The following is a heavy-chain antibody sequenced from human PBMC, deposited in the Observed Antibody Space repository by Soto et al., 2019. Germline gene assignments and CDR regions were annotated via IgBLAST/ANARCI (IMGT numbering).Heavy chain of an antibody. J-gene: IGHJ5*02. Sequence: ASVKVSCKASDYTFTSYGISWVRQAPGQGLEWMGWISAYNGNTNYAQKFQGRVTMTTDRSTSTAYMEMRSLRSDDTAVYYCARGGGYCTHGVCSHGTVHWFDPWGQGTLVTVSS. CDR2: ISAYNGNT. CDR1: DYTFTSYG. CDR3: ARGGGYCTHGVCSHGTVHWFDP. V-gene: IGHV1-18*04. D-gene: IGHD2-8*01.